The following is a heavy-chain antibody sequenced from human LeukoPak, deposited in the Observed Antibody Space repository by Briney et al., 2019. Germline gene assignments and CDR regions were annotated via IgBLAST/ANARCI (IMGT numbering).Heavy chain of an antibody. Sequence: SETLSLTCAVYGGSFSGYYWSWIRQPPGKGLEWIGEINHSGSTNYNPSLKSRVTISVDTSKNQFSLKLSSVTAADTAVYYCARGRKGGYSNRLYYYMDVWSKGTTVTVSS. J-gene: IGHJ6*03. CDR1: GGSFSGYY. CDR3: ARGRKGGYSNRLYYYMDV. D-gene: IGHD4-11*01. V-gene: IGHV4-34*01. CDR2: INHSGST.